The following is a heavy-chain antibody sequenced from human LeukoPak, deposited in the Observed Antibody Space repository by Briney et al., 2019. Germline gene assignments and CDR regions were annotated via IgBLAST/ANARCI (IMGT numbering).Heavy chain of an antibody. V-gene: IGHV3-48*01. D-gene: IGHD2-15*01. Sequence: GGSLRLSCAASGFTFSSYSMNWVRQAPGKGLEWVSYISSSSSTIYYADSVKGRFTISRDNAKNSLYLQMNSLRAEDTAVYYCARDRCSGGSCYTTQFDYWGQGTLVTVSS. CDR3: ARDRCSGGSCYTTQFDY. CDR2: ISSSSSTI. J-gene: IGHJ4*02. CDR1: GFTFSSYS.